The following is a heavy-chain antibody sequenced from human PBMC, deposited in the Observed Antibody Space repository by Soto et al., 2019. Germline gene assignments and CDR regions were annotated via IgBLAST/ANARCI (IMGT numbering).Heavy chain of an antibody. CDR2: IYPCDSKT. Sequence: PXESVKISCRGSGYTFTDYWIVWVRQMPGKGLEWMGVIYPCDSKTKYSPSFQGQVTLSADKSITTVYMELSSLRSEDTAVYYCARGGGFSPYYYNLDVWGQGTTVTV. J-gene: IGHJ6*02. CDR1: GYTFTDYW. CDR3: ARGGGFSPYYYNLDV. V-gene: IGHV5-51*01. D-gene: IGHD2-15*01.